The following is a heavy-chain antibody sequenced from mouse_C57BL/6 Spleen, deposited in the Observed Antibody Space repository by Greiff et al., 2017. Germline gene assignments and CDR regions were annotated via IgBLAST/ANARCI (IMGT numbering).Heavy chain of an antibody. J-gene: IGHJ2*01. CDR1: GYTFTSYW. V-gene: IGHV1-69*01. CDR3: ARWDYGSSPFDY. Sequence: QVQLQQPGAELVMPGASVKLSCKASGYTFTSYWMPWVKQRPGQGLEWIGEIDPSDSYTNYNQKFKGKSTLTVYKSSSTAYMQLSSLTSEDSAVYYCARWDYGSSPFDYWGQGTTLTVSS. CDR2: IDPSDSYT. D-gene: IGHD1-1*01.